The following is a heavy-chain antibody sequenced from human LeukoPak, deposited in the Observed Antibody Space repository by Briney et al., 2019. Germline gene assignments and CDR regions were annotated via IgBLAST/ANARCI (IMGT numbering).Heavy chain of an antibody. J-gene: IGHJ4*02. CDR2: ISSSGSTI. V-gene: IGHV3-48*03. Sequence: GGSLRLSCAASGFTFSSYQMNWVRQPPGKGLEWVSYISSSGSTIYYADSVKGRFTISRDNAKNSLYLQMNSLRAEDTAVYYCASVFSYYYDSSRFDYWGQGTLVTVSS. CDR3: ASVFSYYYDSSRFDY. CDR1: GFTFSSYQ. D-gene: IGHD3-22*01.